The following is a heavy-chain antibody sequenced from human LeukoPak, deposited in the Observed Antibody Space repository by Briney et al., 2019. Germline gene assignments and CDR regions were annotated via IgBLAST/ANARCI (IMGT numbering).Heavy chain of an antibody. D-gene: IGHD3-9*01. CDR1: GFTFSSYW. J-gene: IGHJ4*02. CDR2: IYYSGST. V-gene: IGHV4-59*08. CDR3: ASKVLRYFDWSLNHFDY. Sequence: GSLRLSCAASGFTFSSYWMSWIRQPPGKGLEWIGYIYYSGSTNYNPSLKSRVTISVDTSKNQFSLKLSSVTAADTAVYYCASKVLRYFDWSLNHFDYWGQGTLVTVSS.